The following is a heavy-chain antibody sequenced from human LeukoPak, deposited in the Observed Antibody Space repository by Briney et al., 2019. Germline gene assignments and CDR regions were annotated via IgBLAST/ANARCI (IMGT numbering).Heavy chain of an antibody. Sequence: ASVTVSCKASGYTFTSYDINWVRQATGQGLEWMGWMNPNSGNTGYAQKFQGRVTITRNTSISTAYMELSSLRSEDTAVYYCARGLLLRYFDWLFYYYYYYMDVWGKGTTVTVSS. J-gene: IGHJ6*03. D-gene: IGHD3-9*01. CDR2: MNPNSGNT. CDR1: GYTFTSYD. V-gene: IGHV1-8*03. CDR3: ARGLLLRYFDWLFYYYYYYMDV.